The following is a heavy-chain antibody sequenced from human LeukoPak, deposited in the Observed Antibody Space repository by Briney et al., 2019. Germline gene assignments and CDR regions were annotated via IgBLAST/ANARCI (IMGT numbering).Heavy chain of an antibody. CDR2: ISHTGST. J-gene: IGHJ4*02. D-gene: IGHD2-2*03. CDR3: ARDFSWITWHYFDD. V-gene: IGHV4-38-2*02. Sequence: PSETLSLTCAVSGSSISGDYYWGWIRQPPGKGLEWIGSISHTGSTYDSPSLKSRVTLSVDTSKNQFSLKLTSVTAADTAVYYCARDFSWITWHYFDDWGQGTLVTVSS. CDR1: GSSISGDYY.